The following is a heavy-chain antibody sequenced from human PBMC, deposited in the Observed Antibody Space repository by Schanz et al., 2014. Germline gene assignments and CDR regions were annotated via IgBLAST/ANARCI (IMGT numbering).Heavy chain of an antibody. V-gene: IGHV3-30*19. CDR2: LSSDESRK. CDR3: ARDAVALVPEYFMDV. J-gene: IGHJ6*03. CDR1: GFTFISYD. Sequence: QAQLVESGGGVVQPGRSLRLSCVASGFTFISYDIHWVRQAPGKGLEWVAVLSSDESRKFYADSEKGRFTISRDNSMNTLHLQMDGLRVEDTAVYYCARDAVALVPEYFMDVWGKGTPVTVSS. D-gene: IGHD2-15*01.